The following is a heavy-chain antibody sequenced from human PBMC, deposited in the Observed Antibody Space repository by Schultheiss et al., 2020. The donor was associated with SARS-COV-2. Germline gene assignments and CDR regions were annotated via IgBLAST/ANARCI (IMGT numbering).Heavy chain of an antibody. V-gene: IGHV4-59*01. D-gene: IGHD4-17*01. Sequence: SETLSLTCTVSGGSISSYYWSWIRQPPGKGLEWIGYIYYSGSTNYNPSLKSRVTISVDTSKSQFSLKLSSVTAADTAVYYCARGGLTTAPEYNWFDPWGQGTLVTVSS. CDR3: ARGGLTTAPEYNWFDP. J-gene: IGHJ5*02. CDR1: GGSISSYY. CDR2: IYYSGST.